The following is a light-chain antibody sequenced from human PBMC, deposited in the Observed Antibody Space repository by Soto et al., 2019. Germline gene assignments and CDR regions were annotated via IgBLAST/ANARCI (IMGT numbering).Light chain of an antibody. CDR3: QHYGTSPLFV. CDR1: QTLTDSY. Sequence: EIVLTQSPGTLSVSLGERATLSCKASQTLTDSYLAWHQLKPGQAPRLLIYGASVRATGIPDRFSGSGSGTDFTLTISRLEPEDFAVYFCQHYGTSPLFVFGPGTKVDIK. J-gene: IGKJ3*01. CDR2: GAS. V-gene: IGKV3-20*01.